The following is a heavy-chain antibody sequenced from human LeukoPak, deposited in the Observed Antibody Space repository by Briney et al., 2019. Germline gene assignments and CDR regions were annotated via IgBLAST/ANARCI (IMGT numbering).Heavy chain of an antibody. V-gene: IGHV4-59*08. D-gene: IGHD6-13*01. CDR3: ARHNHHKAAGRRVYYYYYMDV. J-gene: IGHJ6*03. Sequence: KSSETLSLTCTVSGGSISTYYWTWIRQSPGKGLEWIGYIFHSGSTKYNPSLQSRVTISVDTSKNQFSLKLSSVTAADTAVYYCARHNHHKAAGRRVYYYYYMDVWGKGTTVTISS. CDR1: GGSISTYY. CDR2: IFHSGST.